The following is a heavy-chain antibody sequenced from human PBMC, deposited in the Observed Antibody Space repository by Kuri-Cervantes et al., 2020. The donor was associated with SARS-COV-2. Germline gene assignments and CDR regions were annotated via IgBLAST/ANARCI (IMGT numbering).Heavy chain of an antibody. D-gene: IGHD3-22*01. V-gene: IGHV3-15*07. CDR3: TTGDSSGYYYEEN. CDR1: GFTFSNAW. Sequence: GESLKISCAASGFTFSNAWMNWVRQAPGKGLEWVGRIKSKTDGGTTDYAAPVKGRFTIPRDDSKNTLYLQMNSLKTEDTAVYYCTTGDSSGYYYEENWGQGTRITVSS. CDR2: IKSKTDGGTT. J-gene: IGHJ4*02.